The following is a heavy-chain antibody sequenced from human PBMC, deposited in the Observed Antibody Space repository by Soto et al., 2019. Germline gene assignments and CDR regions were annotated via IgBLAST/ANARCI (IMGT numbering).Heavy chain of an antibody. Sequence: QVQLVQSGAEVKKPGASVKVSCKASGYTFTSYGISWVRQAPGQGLEWMGWISAYNGNTNYAQKLQGRVTMTTDTSTSTAYMELRSLRSDDTAVYYWARWGIVVVPAHQEGFDPWGQGTLVTVSS. D-gene: IGHD2-2*01. V-gene: IGHV1-18*01. CDR2: ISAYNGNT. J-gene: IGHJ5*02. CDR3: ARWGIVVVPAHQEGFDP. CDR1: GYTFTSYG.